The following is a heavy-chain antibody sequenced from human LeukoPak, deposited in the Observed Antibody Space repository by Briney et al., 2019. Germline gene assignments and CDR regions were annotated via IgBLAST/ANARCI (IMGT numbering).Heavy chain of an antibody. Sequence: SETLSLTCAFYFGSFNVYYWSCIRQPPGGGREGMGEIYLGRSTNYRQSLKSRVTMSLDTSNNQFSLKLSSVTAADTAIYYCTRGLRGWPYFYGMDVWGQGTTVTVSS. D-gene: IGHD3-22*01. V-gene: IGHV4-34*01. J-gene: IGHJ6*02. CDR1: FGSFNVYY. CDR2: IYLGRST. CDR3: TRGLRGWPYFYGMDV.